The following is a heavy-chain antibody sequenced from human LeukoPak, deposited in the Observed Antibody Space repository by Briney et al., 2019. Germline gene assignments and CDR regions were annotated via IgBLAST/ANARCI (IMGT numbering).Heavy chain of an antibody. D-gene: IGHD4-11*01. V-gene: IGHV4-34*01. J-gene: IGHJ6*02. CDR3: ARNRYSSDMDV. CDR2: INHSGST. Sequence: PSETLSLTCAVYGGSFSGYYWSWIRQPPGKGLEWIGEINHSGSTNYNPSLKSRVTISVDTSKNQFSLKLSSVTAADTAVYYCARNRYSSDMDVWGQGTTVTVSS. CDR1: GGSFSGYY.